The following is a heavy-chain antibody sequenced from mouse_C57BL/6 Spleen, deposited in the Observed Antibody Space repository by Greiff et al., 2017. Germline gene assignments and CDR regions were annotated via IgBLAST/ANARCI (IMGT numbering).Heavy chain of an antibody. D-gene: IGHD1-1*01. Sequence: EVKVEESGGGLVQPGGSMKLSCVASGFTFSNYWMNWVRQSPEKGLEWVAQIRLKSDNYATHYAESVKGRFTISRDDSKSSVYLQMNNLRAEDTGSYYCTGEGTTVVPYWYFDVWGTGTTVTVSS. CDR3: TGEGTTVVPYWYFDV. CDR2: IRLKSDNYAT. CDR1: GFTFSNYW. V-gene: IGHV6-3*01. J-gene: IGHJ1*03.